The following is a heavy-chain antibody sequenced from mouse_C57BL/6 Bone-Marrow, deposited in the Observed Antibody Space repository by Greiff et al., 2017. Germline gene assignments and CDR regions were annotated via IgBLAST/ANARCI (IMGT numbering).Heavy chain of an antibody. J-gene: IGHJ4*01. V-gene: IGHV2-2*01. Sequence: VKLQESGPGLVQPSQSLSITCTVSGFSLTSYGVHWVRQSPGKGLEWLGVIWSGGSTDYNAAFISRLSISKDNSTSQVFFKMNSLQADDTAIYYCARNLVTTDYYAMDYWGQGTSVTVSS. CDR2: IWSGGST. D-gene: IGHD2-2*01. CDR1: GFSLTSYG. CDR3: ARNLVTTDYYAMDY.